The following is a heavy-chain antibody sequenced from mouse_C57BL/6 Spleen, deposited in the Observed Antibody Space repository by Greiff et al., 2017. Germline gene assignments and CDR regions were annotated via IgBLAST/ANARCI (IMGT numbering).Heavy chain of an antibody. Sequence: VQLQQPGAELVKPGASVKVSCKASGYTFTNYWLHWVKQRPGQGLEWIGRIHPSDSDTNYNPKFKGKATLTVDKSSSTAYIQLSSLTSEDSAVYYCAIWGNYGFAYWGQGTLVTVSA. D-gene: IGHD2-1*01. CDR1: GYTFTNYW. J-gene: IGHJ3*01. CDR3: AIWGNYGFAY. CDR2: IHPSDSDT. V-gene: IGHV1-74*01.